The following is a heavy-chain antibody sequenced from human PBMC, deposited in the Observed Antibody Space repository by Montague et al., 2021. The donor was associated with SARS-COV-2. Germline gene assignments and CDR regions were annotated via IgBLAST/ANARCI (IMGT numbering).Heavy chain of an antibody. CDR2: IKQDGSEK. D-gene: IGHD3-10*01. Sequence: SLRLSCAASGFTFSSHWMSWVRQAPGKGLEWVANIKQDGSEKYYVDSVKGRFTISRDNAKNSLYLQMNSLRAEDTAVYYCARDYVPGAPRFDYWGQGTLVTVSS. V-gene: IGHV3-7*03. CDR1: GFTFSSHW. CDR3: ARDYVPGAPRFDY. J-gene: IGHJ4*02.